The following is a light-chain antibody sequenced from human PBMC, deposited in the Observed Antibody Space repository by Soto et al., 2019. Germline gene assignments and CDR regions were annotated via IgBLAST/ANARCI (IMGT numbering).Light chain of an antibody. CDR1: SSDVGGYNY. Sequence: QSALTQPASVSGSPGQSITISCTGTSSDVGGYNYVSWYQQHPGKAPKLMIYEVSNRPSGVSNRFSGSKSGNTASLTISGXXXXXXXDXYCSSYTSSSTRVFGGGTKLTV. V-gene: IGLV2-14*01. CDR2: EVS. J-gene: IGLJ3*02. CDR3: SSYTSSSTRV.